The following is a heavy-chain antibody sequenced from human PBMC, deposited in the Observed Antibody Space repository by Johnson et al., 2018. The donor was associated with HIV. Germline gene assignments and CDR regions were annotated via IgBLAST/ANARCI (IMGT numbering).Heavy chain of an antibody. CDR2: IIPSGTGT. CDR1: GLSFDSYS. CDR3: ARVGQLARTHAFDI. J-gene: IGHJ3*02. D-gene: IGHD6-13*01. V-gene: IGHV3-23*04. Sequence: VQLVESGGGLVQPGGSLRLSCKASGLSFDSYSMSWVRQAPGKGLEWVSGIIPSGTGTYYADSVKGRFTISRDNSKNTVYLQMNSLRAEDTAVYYCARVGQLARTHAFDIWGQGTMVTVSS.